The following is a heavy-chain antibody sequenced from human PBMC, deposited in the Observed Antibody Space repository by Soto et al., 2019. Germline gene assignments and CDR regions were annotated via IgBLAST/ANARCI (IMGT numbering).Heavy chain of an antibody. CDR3: AREAYGDYSFDY. J-gene: IGHJ4*02. Sequence: LETLSLTCTVSGGSVSSGSYYWSWIRQPPGKGLEWIGYIYYSGSTNYNPSLKSRVTISVDTSKNQFSLKLSSVTAADTAVYYCAREAYGDYSFDYWGQGTLVTVSS. CDR2: IYYSGST. CDR1: GGSVSSGSYY. V-gene: IGHV4-61*01. D-gene: IGHD4-17*01.